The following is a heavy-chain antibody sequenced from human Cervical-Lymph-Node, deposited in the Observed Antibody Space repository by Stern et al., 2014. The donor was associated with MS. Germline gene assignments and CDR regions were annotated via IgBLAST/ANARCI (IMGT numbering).Heavy chain of an antibody. V-gene: IGHV4-31*03. D-gene: IGHD3-16*01. CDR1: GVPTSSGGYY. Sequence: QLQLQESGPGLVKPSQTLSLSCTVSGVPTSSGGYYWTWIRQLPGKGLEWVGYIHHSGATFYNPSLKSRVSISVDTSENRFSLNLKSVSAADTAVYYCAAIGPLMEGAAFDIWGQGTMVTVSS. CDR3: AAIGPLMEGAAFDI. CDR2: IHHSGAT. J-gene: IGHJ3*02.